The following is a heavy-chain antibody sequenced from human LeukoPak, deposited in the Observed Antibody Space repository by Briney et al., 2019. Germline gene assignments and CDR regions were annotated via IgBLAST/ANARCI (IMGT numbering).Heavy chain of an antibody. J-gene: IGHJ6*02. V-gene: IGHV1-8*01. Sequence: GASVKVSCKASGYTFTSCDINWVRQATGQGLEWMGWMNPNSGNTGYAQKFQGRVTMTRNTSISTAYMELSSLRSEDTAVYYCAREGSRDSGYYGHYYGMDVWGQGTTVTVSS. CDR3: AREGSRDSGYYGHYYGMDV. D-gene: IGHD3-22*01. CDR1: GYTFTSCD. CDR2: MNPNSGNT.